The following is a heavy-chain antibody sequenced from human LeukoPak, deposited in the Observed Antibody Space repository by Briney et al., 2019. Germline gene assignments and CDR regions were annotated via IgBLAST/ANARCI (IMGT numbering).Heavy chain of an antibody. D-gene: IGHD3-9*01. CDR1: GGSFSDYY. CDR2: ISGSGDNM. Sequence: ETLSLTCAVYGGSFSDYYWSWIRQPPGKGLEWVSSISGSGDNMDYADSVKGRFTISRDNSKNTLYLQMNSLRAEDTAVYYCAKDQTYYDILTGLFDYWGQGTLVTVSS. V-gene: IGHV3-23*01. J-gene: IGHJ4*02. CDR3: AKDQTYYDILTGLFDY.